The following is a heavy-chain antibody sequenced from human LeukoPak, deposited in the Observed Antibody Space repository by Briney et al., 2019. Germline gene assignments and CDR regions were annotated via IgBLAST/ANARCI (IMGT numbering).Heavy chain of an antibody. V-gene: IGHV3-13*01. J-gene: IGHJ4*02. D-gene: IGHD1-26*01. CDR1: GFTFRSYD. CDR3: VRQQTPHGNFDY. Sequence: GGSLRLSCAASGFTFRSYDMHWVRQATGKGLEWVSAIGTAGDTFYPGSVKGRFTISRENAKNSLSLQMNSLRAEDTAVYYCVRQQTPHGNFDYWGQGTLVTVSS. CDR2: IGTAGDT.